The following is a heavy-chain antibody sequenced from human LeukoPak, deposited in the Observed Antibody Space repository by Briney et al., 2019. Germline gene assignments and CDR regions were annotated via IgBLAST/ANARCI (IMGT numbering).Heavy chain of an antibody. Sequence: PGGSLRLSCAASGFTFSSYAMHWVRQAPGKGLEWVAVISYDGSNKYYADSVKGRFTISRDNAKNSLYLQMNSLRAEDTALYYCAKDFRYCSGGSCYSGGYFDYWGQGTLVTVSS. D-gene: IGHD2-15*01. CDR1: GFTFSSYA. V-gene: IGHV3-30-3*01. CDR3: AKDFRYCSGGSCYSGGYFDY. J-gene: IGHJ4*02. CDR2: ISYDGSNK.